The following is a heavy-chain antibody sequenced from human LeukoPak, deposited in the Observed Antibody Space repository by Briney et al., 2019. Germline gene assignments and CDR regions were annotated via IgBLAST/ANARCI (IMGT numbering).Heavy chain of an antibody. D-gene: IGHD3-3*01. CDR3: ARGEITIFGVVIIPWYFDY. CDR1: GFTFSSYE. CDR2: ISSSGSTI. Sequence: GGSLRLSCAASGFTFSSYEMNWVRQAPGKGLEWVSYISSSGSTIYYADSVKGRFTISRDNAKNSLYLQMNSLRAEDTAVYYCARGEITIFGVVIIPWYFDYWGQGTLVTVSS. V-gene: IGHV3-48*03. J-gene: IGHJ4*02.